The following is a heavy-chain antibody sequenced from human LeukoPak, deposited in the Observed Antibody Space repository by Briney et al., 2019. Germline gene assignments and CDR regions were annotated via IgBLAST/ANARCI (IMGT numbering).Heavy chain of an antibody. CDR1: GFTFSSYE. Sequence: GGSLRLSCAASGFTFSSYEMNWVRQAPGKGLEWVSYISSSGSTIYYADSVKGRFTISRDNAKNSLYLQMNSLRAEDTAVYYCARYGDYVGSYYCYYMDVWGKGTTVTVSS. CDR3: ARYGDYVGSYYCYYMDV. CDR2: ISSSGSTI. D-gene: IGHD4-17*01. V-gene: IGHV3-48*03. J-gene: IGHJ6*03.